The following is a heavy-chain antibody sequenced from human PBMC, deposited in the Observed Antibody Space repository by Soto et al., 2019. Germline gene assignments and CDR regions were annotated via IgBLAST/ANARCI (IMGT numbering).Heavy chain of an antibody. D-gene: IGHD3-10*01. CDR2: INHSGST. Sequence: SETLSLTCAVYGGSFSGYYWSWIRQPPGKGLEWIGEINHSGSTNYNPSLKSRVTISVDTSKNQFSLKLSSVTAADTAVYYCARGLRFGELLSDYWGQGTLVTVSS. CDR1: GGSFSGYY. CDR3: ARGLRFGELLSDY. V-gene: IGHV4-34*01. J-gene: IGHJ4*02.